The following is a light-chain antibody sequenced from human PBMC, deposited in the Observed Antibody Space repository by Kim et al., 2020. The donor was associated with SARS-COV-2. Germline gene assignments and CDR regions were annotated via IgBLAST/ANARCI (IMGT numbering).Light chain of an antibody. J-gene: IGLJ2*01. CDR3: QSYDSSLSEV. V-gene: IGLV1-40*01. CDR1: SSNIGAGYD. Sequence: QSVLTQPPSVSGAPGPRVTISCTGSSSNIGAGYDVHWYQQLPGTAPKLLIYDTTNRPSGVPDRFSGSRSGSSASLAITGLRAEDEGDYYCQSYDSSLSEVFGGGTQLTVL. CDR2: DTT.